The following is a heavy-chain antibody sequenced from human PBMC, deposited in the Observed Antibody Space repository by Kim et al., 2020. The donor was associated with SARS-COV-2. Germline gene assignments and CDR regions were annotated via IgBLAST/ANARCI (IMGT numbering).Heavy chain of an antibody. CDR3: ARENSMVRGVILRYYYYYYGMDV. D-gene: IGHD3-10*01. J-gene: IGHJ6*02. V-gene: IGHV3-30*04. CDR2: ISYDGSNK. CDR1: GFTFSSYA. Sequence: GGSLRLSCAASGFTFSSYAMHWVRQAPGEGLEWVAVISYDGSNKYYADSVKGRFTISRDNSKNTLYLQMNSLRAEDTAVYYCARENSMVRGVILRYYYYYYGMDVWGQGTTVTVSS.